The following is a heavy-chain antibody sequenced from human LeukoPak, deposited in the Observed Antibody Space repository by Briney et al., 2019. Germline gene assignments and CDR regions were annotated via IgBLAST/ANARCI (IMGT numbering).Heavy chain of an antibody. J-gene: IGHJ6*03. CDR1: GFTFDDYA. Sequence: GGSLGLSCAASGFTFDDYAMHWVRQASGKGLERVSHITWDGGSTHYADSVEGRFTISRDNRENSLYLQMNSLRPEDTALYYCAKDRAARGRGNYFYMDVWGKGTTVTVSS. D-gene: IGHD2/OR15-2a*01. CDR3: AKDRAARGRGNYFYMDV. V-gene: IGHV3-43D*03. CDR2: ITWDGGST.